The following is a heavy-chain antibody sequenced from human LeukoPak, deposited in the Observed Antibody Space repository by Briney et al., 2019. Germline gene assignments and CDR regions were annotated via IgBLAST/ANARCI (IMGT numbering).Heavy chain of an antibody. J-gene: IGHJ4*02. Sequence: PSETPSLTCTVSGGSIGTYHWSWVRQPPGKGLEWIGYIFDSGSPSYRPALKSRVTISLDTSKNHVSLRLQSATAADTAIYYCARHDDNGWYFFDIWGQGTLVTVSS. CDR3: ARHDDNGWYFFDI. D-gene: IGHD6-19*01. CDR2: IFDSGSP. V-gene: IGHV4-59*08. CDR1: GGSIGTYH.